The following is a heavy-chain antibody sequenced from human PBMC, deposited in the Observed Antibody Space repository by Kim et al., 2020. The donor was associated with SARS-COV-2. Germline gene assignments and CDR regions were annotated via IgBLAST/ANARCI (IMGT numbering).Heavy chain of an antibody. Sequence: YSNPSLKSRVTISVDPSKTQFSLKLSSVTAADTAVYYCARVNMIVVGPDYWGQGTLVTVSS. D-gene: IGHD3-22*01. CDR3: ARVNMIVVGPDY. V-gene: IGHV4-39*07. J-gene: IGHJ4*02.